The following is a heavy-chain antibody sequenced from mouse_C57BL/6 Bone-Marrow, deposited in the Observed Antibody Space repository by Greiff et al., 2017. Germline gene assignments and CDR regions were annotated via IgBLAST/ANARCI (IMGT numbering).Heavy chain of an antibody. V-gene: IGHV2-5*01. Sequence: VQLQQSGPGLVQPSQSLSITCTVSGFSLTSYGVHWVRQSPGKGLAWLGVIWRGGSPDYNAAFMSRLSITKDNSKSQVFFKMNSLQADDTAIYYCAKSLITTVVAPPYWGQGTLVTVSA. CDR1: GFSLTSYG. CDR3: AKSLITTVVAPPY. D-gene: IGHD1-1*01. CDR2: IWRGGSP. J-gene: IGHJ3*01.